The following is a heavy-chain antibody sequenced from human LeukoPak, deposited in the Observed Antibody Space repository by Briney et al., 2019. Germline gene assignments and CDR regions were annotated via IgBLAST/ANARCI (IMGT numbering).Heavy chain of an antibody. V-gene: IGHV1-18*01. Sequence: ASVKVSCKASGYTFTSYGVSWVRQAPGQGLEWMGWISAYNGNTNYAQKLQGRVTMTTDTSTSTAYMELRSLRSDDTAVYYCARDSGSHYLFYYYYMDVWGKGTTVTVSS. CDR2: ISAYNGNT. J-gene: IGHJ6*03. CDR3: ARDSGSHYLFYYYYMDV. D-gene: IGHD1-26*01. CDR1: GYTFTSYG.